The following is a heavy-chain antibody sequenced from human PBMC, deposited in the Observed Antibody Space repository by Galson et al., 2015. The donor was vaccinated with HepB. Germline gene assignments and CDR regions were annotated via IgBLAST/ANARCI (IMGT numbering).Heavy chain of an antibody. CDR1: GYTFSNYS. J-gene: IGHJ6*02. Sequence: SVKVSCKASGYTFSNYSMHWVRQAPGQGLEWMGIINPSGGSTSYAQKFQGRVTMTRDTSTSTVYMELGSLRSEDTAVYYCARGGHHITMIVVVITSFEGGMDVWGQGTTVTVSS. V-gene: IGHV1-46*01. CDR2: INPSGGST. CDR3: ARGGHHITMIVVVITSFEGGMDV. D-gene: IGHD3-22*01.